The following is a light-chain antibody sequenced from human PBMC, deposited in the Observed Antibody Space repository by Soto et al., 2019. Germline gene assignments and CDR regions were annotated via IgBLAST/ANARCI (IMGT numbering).Light chain of an antibody. Sequence: DIQMTQSPSSLSASVVDRFTITSRASQTISSYLHWYQQKPGKAPKLLIYAASSLQSGVPSRFSGSGSGTDFTLTISSLQPEDFATYYCQQSYSTLRTFGQGTKVDIK. J-gene: IGKJ1*01. CDR3: QQSYSTLRT. CDR2: AAS. CDR1: QTISSY. V-gene: IGKV1-39*01.